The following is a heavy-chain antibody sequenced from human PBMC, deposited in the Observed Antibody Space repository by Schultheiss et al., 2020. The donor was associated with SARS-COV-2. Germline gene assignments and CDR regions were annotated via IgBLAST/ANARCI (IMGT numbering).Heavy chain of an antibody. Sequence: GGSLRLSCAASGFTFSSYAMSWVRQAPGKGLEWVSSISSSSSYIYYADSVKGRFTISRDNAKNSLYLQMNSLRAEDTAVYYCARDPSSSWYLDWFDPWGQGTLVTVSS. V-gene: IGHV3-21*01. CDR1: GFTFSSYA. D-gene: IGHD6-13*01. CDR2: ISSSSSYI. J-gene: IGHJ5*02. CDR3: ARDPSSSWYLDWFDP.